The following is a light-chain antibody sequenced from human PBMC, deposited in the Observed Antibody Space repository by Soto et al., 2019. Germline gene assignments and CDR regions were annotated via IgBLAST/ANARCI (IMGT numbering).Light chain of an antibody. J-gene: IGLJ2*01. CDR1: SSDVGGYNY. CDR2: EVS. CDR3: SSYTSSSTLV. Sequence: QSVLTQPASVSGSPGQSITISCTGTSSDVGGYNYVSWYQQHPGKGPRLMIYEVSSRPSGVSNRFSGSKSGNTASLTISGLQAEDEADYYCSSYTSSSTLVFGGGTKLTVL. V-gene: IGLV2-14*01.